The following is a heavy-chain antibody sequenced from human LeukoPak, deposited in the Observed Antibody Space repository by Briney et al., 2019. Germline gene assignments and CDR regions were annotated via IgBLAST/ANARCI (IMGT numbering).Heavy chain of an antibody. D-gene: IGHD6-19*01. Sequence: GASVTVSFKASGYTFTGYYMHWVRQAPGQGLEWMGWINPNSGGTNYAQKFQGRVTMTRDTSISTAYMELSRLRSDDTAVYYCARIFGSGWYSFDYWGQGTLVTVSS. J-gene: IGHJ4*02. V-gene: IGHV1-2*02. CDR1: GYTFTGYY. CDR2: INPNSGGT. CDR3: ARIFGSGWYSFDY.